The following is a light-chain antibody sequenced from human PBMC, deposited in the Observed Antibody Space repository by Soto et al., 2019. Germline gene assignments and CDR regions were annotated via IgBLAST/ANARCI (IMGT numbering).Light chain of an antibody. Sequence: EIVMTQSPATLSVSPGERATLSCRASQSVRNNLAWYQQKPGQAPSLLIYGASNRATGMPARFSGGGSGTEFTLTISSLQSEDFALYFCQHDNNWPPVYTFGQGTKLEIK. CDR3: QHDNNWPPVYT. CDR2: GAS. V-gene: IGKV3-15*01. CDR1: QSVRNN. J-gene: IGKJ2*01.